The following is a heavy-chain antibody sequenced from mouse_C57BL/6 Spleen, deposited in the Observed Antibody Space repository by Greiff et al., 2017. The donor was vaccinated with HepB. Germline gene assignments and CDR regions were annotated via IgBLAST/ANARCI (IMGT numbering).Heavy chain of an antibody. J-gene: IGHJ4*01. D-gene: IGHD2-4*01. CDR3: ARGSYDYDVHYAMDY. CDR2: IYPGSGNT. V-gene: IGHV1-76*01. CDR1: GYTFTDYY. Sequence: QVQLQQSGAELVRPGASVKLSCKASGYTFTDYYINWVKQRPGQGLEWIARIYPGSGNTYYNEKFKGKATLTAEKSSSTAYMQLSSLTSEDSAVYFCARGSYDYDVHYAMDYWGQGTSVTVSS.